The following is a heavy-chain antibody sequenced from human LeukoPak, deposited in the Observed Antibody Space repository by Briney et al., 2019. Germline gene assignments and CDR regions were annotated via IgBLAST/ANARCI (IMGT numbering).Heavy chain of an antibody. CDR1: GFAFSPYS. CDR3: AKDPSVCSSTSCYAFDI. J-gene: IGHJ3*02. CDR2: ISGSGGST. Sequence: GGSLRLSCAASGFAFSPYSMNWVRQAPGKGLEWVSAISGSGGSTYYADSVKGRFTISRDNSKNTLYLQMNSLRAEDTAVYYCAKDPSVCSSTSCYAFDIWGQGTMVTVSS. V-gene: IGHV3-23*01. D-gene: IGHD2-2*01.